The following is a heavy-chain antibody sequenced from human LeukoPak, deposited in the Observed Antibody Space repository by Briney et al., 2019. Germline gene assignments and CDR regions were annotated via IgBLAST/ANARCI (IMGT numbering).Heavy chain of an antibody. V-gene: IGHV1-2*02. CDR2: VNPNRGGT. J-gene: IGHJ5*02. CDR3: ARVPPGIQLWLPWFDP. Sequence: ASVKVSCKASGYTFTCYYMHWVRQAPGQGLEWMGWVNPNRGGTNYAQKFQGRLTMTRDTSISTAYMERSRLRSDDTAVYYCARVPPGIQLWLPWFDPWGQGTLVTVSS. CDR1: GYTFTCYY. D-gene: IGHD5-18*01.